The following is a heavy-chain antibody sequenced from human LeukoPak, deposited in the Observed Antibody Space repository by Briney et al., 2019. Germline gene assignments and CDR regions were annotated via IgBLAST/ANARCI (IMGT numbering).Heavy chain of an antibody. CDR2: ITGTGGST. D-gene: IGHD1-14*01. V-gene: IGHV3-23*01. J-gene: IGHJ4*02. CDR1: GFSLSTYG. CDR3: ARDGTPADHDY. Sequence: GASLRLSCAASGFSLSTYGVSWVRQPPGKGLEWVSGITGTGGSTYYADSVKGRFTVSRDTSKNTLYLQMNSLRAEDTAVYYCARDGTPADHDYWGQGTLVTVSS.